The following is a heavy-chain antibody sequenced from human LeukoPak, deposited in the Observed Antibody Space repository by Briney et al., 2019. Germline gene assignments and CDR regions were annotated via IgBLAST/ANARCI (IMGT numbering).Heavy chain of an antibody. J-gene: IGHJ4*02. CDR3: ARGTLIVVAERGPYYFDS. D-gene: IGHD3-22*01. Sequence: SETLSLTCTVSGGSISSGSYYWSWIRQPAGKGLEWIGRIHTSGSTNYNSSLKSRVTISVDTSKNQFSLKLSSVTAADTAVYSCARGTLIVVAERGPYYFDSWGQGTLVTVSS. V-gene: IGHV4-61*02. CDR2: IHTSGST. CDR1: GGSISSGSYY.